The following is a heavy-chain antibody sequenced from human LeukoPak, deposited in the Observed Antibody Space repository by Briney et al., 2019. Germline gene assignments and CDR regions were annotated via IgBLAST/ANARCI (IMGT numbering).Heavy chain of an antibody. D-gene: IGHD2-15*01. CDR2: INPNNGGT. Sequence: ASVKVSCKASGYTFTGYYMHWVRQAPGQGLEWMGWINPNNGGTIYAQKFQGRVTMTRDTSISTAYMELSRLRSDDTAVYYCASEFGYCSGGSCYSDPTEYFQHWGQGTLVTVSS. J-gene: IGHJ1*01. V-gene: IGHV1-2*02. CDR1: GYTFTGYY. CDR3: ASEFGYCSGGSCYSDPTEYFQH.